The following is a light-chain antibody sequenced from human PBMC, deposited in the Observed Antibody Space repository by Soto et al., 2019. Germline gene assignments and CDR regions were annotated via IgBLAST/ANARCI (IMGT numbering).Light chain of an antibody. J-gene: IGLJ1*01. V-gene: IGLV2-14*01. CDR1: SSDVGAYNF. CDR2: DVS. CDR3: SAYTRSNTYV. Sequence: QSALTQPASVSGSPGQSITIFCTGTSSDVGAYNFVSWFQHHPGKDPRLMIYDVSHRPSGVSNRFSGSKSGNTASLTISGLQGADEADYYCSAYTRSNTYVFGTGTTLTVL.